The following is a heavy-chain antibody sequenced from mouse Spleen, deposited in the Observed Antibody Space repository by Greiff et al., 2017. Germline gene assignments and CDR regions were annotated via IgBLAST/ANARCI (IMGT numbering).Heavy chain of an antibody. CDR2: INPSTGGT. CDR1: GYSFTGYY. Sequence: VQLQQSGPELVKPGASVKISCKASGYSFTGYYMNWVKQSPEKSLEWIGEINPSTGGTTYNQKFKAKATLTVDKSSSTAYMQLKSLTSEDSAVYYCARAYYYGSSYAWFAYWGQGTLVTVSA. J-gene: IGHJ3*01. V-gene: IGHV1-42*01. D-gene: IGHD1-1*01. CDR3: ARAYYYGSSYAWFAY.